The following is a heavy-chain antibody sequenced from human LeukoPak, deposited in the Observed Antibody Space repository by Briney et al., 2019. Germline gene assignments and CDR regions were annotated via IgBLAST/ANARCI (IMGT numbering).Heavy chain of an antibody. V-gene: IGHV3-30*04. CDR3: ARGPTTVTRAFDC. CDR2: ISYDGSNK. D-gene: IGHD4-17*01. CDR1: GFTFSSYA. J-gene: IGHJ4*02. Sequence: GGSLRLSCAASGFTFSSYAMHWVRQAPGKGLEWVAVISYDGSNKYYADSVKGRFTISRDNSKNTLYLQMNSLRAEDTAVYYCARGPTTVTRAFDCWGQGTLVTVSS.